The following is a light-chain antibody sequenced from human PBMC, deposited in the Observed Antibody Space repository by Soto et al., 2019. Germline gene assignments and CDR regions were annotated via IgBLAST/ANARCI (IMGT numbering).Light chain of an antibody. CDR1: QSITNY. V-gene: IGKV3-11*01. Sequence: EIVLTQSPATLSLSPGEGATLSCRARQSITNYLAWYQQKPGQAPRLLIYDVSNRATGIPARFSGSGSGTDFTLTISRLEPEDFAVYYCQQYETSPRTFGQGTKVDIK. J-gene: IGKJ1*01. CDR2: DVS. CDR3: QQYETSPRT.